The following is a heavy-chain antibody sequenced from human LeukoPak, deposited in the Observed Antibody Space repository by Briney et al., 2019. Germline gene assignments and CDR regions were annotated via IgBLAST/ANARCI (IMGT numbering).Heavy chain of an antibody. D-gene: IGHD6-13*01. CDR3: ARESPHRQQLTIDY. CDR1: GFTFSSYS. CDR2: ISSSSSTI. J-gene: IGHJ4*02. Sequence: GGSLRLSCAASGFTFSSYSMNWVRQAPGKGLEWVSYISSSSSTIYYADSVKGRFTISRDNAKNSLYLQMNSLRAEDTAVYNCARESPHRQQLTIDYWGQGTLVTVPS. V-gene: IGHV3-48*04.